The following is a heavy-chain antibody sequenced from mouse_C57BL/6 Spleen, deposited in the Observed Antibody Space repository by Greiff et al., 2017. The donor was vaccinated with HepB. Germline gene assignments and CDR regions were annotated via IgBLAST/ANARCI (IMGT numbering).Heavy chain of an antibody. CDR2: IYPGSGST. CDR3: ARSSAHLGRT. D-gene: IGHD4-1*01. J-gene: IGHJ2*01. CDR1: GYTFTSYW. V-gene: IGHV1-55*01. Sequence: VQLQESGAELVKPGASVKMSCKASGYTFTSYWITWVKQRPGQGLEWIGDIYPGSGSTNYNEKFKSKATLTVDTSSSTAYMQLSSLTSEDSAVYYCARSSAHLGRTWGQGTTLTVSS.